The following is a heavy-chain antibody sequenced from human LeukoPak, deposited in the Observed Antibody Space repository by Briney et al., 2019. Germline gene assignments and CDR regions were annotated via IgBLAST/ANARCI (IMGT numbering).Heavy chain of an antibody. CDR1: GGSISSSKYY. V-gene: IGHV4-39*01. Sequence: PSETLSLTCSVSGGSISSSKYYWGWIRQPPGRGLEWIGSIYYGGSTYYNPSLKSRVTISVDTSKNQFSLKLRSVTAADTAMYYCSSYNWNDEFVFDIWGQGTMVTVSS. CDR2: IYYGGST. CDR3: SSYNWNDEFVFDI. J-gene: IGHJ3*02. D-gene: IGHD1-1*01.